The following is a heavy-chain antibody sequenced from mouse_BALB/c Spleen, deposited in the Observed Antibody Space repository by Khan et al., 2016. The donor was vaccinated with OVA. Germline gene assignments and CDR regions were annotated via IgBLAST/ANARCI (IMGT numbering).Heavy chain of an antibody. D-gene: IGHD1-1*01. V-gene: IGHV5-6-5*01. CDR2: ISSGYST. CDR1: GFTFSAYA. J-gene: IGHJ3*01. CDR3: ARGVSGRNNAWFAY. Sequence: EVELVESGGGLVKPGGSLKLSCAASGFTFSAYAMSWVRQTPEKRLEWVASISSGYSTYSPDILKGRFTISRDNARNILYLQMSSLRSTDTAMYYCARGVSGRNNAWFAYWGQGTLVTVSA.